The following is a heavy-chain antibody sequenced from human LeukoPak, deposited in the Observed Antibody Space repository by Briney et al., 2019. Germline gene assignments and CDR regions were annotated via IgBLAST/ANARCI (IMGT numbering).Heavy chain of an antibody. CDR1: GFTFSNYW. CDR3: ARDER. Sequence: PGGSLRLSCAASGFTFSNYWMSWVRQVPGKGLEWVATIKPDGSEKYYVDSVKGRFTISRDNAKNSPYLQLNTLRAEDTAVYFCARDERWGQGTLVTVSS. D-gene: IGHD1-1*01. J-gene: IGHJ4*02. V-gene: IGHV3-7*01. CDR2: IKPDGSEK.